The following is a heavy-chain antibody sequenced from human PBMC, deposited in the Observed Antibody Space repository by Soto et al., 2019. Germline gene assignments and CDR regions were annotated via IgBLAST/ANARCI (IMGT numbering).Heavy chain of an antibody. CDR3: ARKKRDIFAI. D-gene: IGHD2-15*01. CDR2: ISSSGTYT. J-gene: IGHJ3*02. V-gene: IGHV3-21*01. Sequence: GGSLRLSCAASGFTFSSYTMNWVRQAPGKGLEWVSFISSSGTYTYYADSLKGRFTISRDNAKDSLYLQMNSLRAEDTAVYYCARKKRDIFAIRGQGTSVTVSS. CDR1: GFTFSSYT.